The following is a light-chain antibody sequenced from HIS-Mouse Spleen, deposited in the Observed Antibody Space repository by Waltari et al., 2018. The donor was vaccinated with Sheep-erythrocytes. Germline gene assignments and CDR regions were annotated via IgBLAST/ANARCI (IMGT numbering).Light chain of an antibody. CDR3: QAWDSSTAWV. Sequence: SYELTQPPSVSVSPGQTASITCSGDHLGHNYACWYQQKPGQSPVLVIYQDSKRPSGIPERFSGSNSGNTATLTISGTQAMDEADYYCQAWDSSTAWVFGGGTKLTVL. CDR2: QDS. CDR1: HLGHNY. V-gene: IGLV3-1*01. J-gene: IGLJ3*02.